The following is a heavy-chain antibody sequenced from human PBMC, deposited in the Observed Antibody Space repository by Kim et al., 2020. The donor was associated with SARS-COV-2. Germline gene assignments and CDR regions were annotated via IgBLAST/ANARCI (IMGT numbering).Heavy chain of an antibody. J-gene: IGHJ5*02. D-gene: IGHD1-26*01. Sequence: YADTVKGRFTISRDNSKNTLYLQMNSLRAEDTAVYYCAKMRSGSINWFDPWGQGTLVTVSS. V-gene: IGHV3-23*01. CDR3: AKMRSGSINWFDP.